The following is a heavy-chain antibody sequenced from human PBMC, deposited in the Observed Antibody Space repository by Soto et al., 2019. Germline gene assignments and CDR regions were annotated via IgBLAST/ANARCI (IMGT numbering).Heavy chain of an antibody. Sequence: EVQLLESGGGLVQPGGSLRLSCAASGFTFRSYAMNWVRQAPGKGLEWVSAISGSGGSTYYADSVKGRFTISRDNSKNTLYLQMNSLRAEDTAVYYCAKLGRGTTLTTAVDYWGQGTLVTVSS. CDR1: GFTFRSYA. D-gene: IGHD4-4*01. CDR2: ISGSGGST. V-gene: IGHV3-23*01. J-gene: IGHJ4*02. CDR3: AKLGRGTTLTTAVDY.